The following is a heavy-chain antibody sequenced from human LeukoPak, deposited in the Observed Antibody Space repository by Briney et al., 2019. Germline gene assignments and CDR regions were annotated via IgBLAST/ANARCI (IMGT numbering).Heavy chain of an antibody. Sequence: GASVKVSCKASGGTFSSYAISWVRQAPGQGLEWMGGIIPIFGTANYAQKFQGRVTITADESTSTAYMELSRLRSDDTAVYYCARDRGPLRFLEWLSPNWFDPWGQGTLVTVSS. J-gene: IGHJ5*02. V-gene: IGHV1-69*13. CDR3: ARDRGPLRFLEWLSPNWFDP. D-gene: IGHD3-3*01. CDR2: IIPIFGTA. CDR1: GGTFSSYA.